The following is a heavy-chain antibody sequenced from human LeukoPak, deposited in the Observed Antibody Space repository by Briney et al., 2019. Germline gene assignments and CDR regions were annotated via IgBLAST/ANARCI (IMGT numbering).Heavy chain of an antibody. Sequence: ASVKVSCKASGYTFTSYDINWVRQAPGQGLEWMRWINPKNGGTNYAQKFQGRVTMTRDTSINTAFMELSRLNSDDTAVYFCARDGYGGNSFDYWGRGTLVTVSS. J-gene: IGHJ4*02. V-gene: IGHV1-2*02. CDR3: ARDGYGGNSFDY. CDR1: GYTFTSYD. D-gene: IGHD4-23*01. CDR2: INPKNGGT.